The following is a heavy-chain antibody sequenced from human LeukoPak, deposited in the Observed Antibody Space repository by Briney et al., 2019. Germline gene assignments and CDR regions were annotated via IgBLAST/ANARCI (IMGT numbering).Heavy chain of an antibody. D-gene: IGHD1-26*01. J-gene: IGHJ4*02. CDR1: GDSVSSGSYF. CDR2: ISYTGST. Sequence: SETLSLTCAVSGDSVSSGSYFWSWIRQPPGEGLEWIGYISYTGSTNYNPSLKSRVTISVDTSKNQFSLKLGSVTAADTAVYYCARVGATRDYYFDYWGQGTLVTVSS. V-gene: IGHV4-61*01. CDR3: ARVGATRDYYFDY.